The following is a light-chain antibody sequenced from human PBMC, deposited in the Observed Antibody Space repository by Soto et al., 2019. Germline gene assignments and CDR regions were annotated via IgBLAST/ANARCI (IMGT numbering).Light chain of an antibody. CDR3: QQLNSYPLT. J-gene: IGKJ4*01. Sequence: DVQMTQSPSTLSASVGDRVTITCRASQSINNLLAWYQQKPGKAPKFLIYDVSTLESGVPSRFSGSGSGTEFTLTISSLKPEDFATYYCQQLNSYPLTFGGGTKAEIK. CDR2: DVS. CDR1: QSINNL. V-gene: IGKV1-5*01.